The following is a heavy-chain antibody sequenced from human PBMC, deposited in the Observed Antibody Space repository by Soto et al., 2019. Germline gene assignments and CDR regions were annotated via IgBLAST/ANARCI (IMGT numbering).Heavy chain of an antibody. Sequence: QVTLKESGPVQVKPTETLTLTCTVSGFSLSNDRMGVSWIRQPPGKALEWLAHILSNYDKSHNTSLNSRLTISKDTSKSQVVITMTNMDPVDTATYYCARVDGIQRKGYYFDYWGQGTLVTVSS. CDR1: GFSLSNDRMG. CDR2: ILSNYDK. CDR3: ARVDGIQRKGYYFDY. D-gene: IGHD5-18*01. V-gene: IGHV2-26*01. J-gene: IGHJ4*02.